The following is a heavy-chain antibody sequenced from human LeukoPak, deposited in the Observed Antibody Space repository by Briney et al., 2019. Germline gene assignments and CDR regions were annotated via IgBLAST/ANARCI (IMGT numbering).Heavy chain of an antibody. V-gene: IGHV3-23*01. J-gene: IGHJ6*04. CDR3: AKDSWSGVIVPHWYYYYGMDV. D-gene: IGHD3-16*02. CDR2: ISGTGGST. Sequence: GGSLTLSCAASGFTFSSYAMSWVCHAPWKGLEWVSAISGTGGSTYYADSVKGRFTISRDNSKNTLYLQMNSLRAEDTAVYYCAKDSWSGVIVPHWYYYYGMDVWGKGTTVTVSS. CDR1: GFTFSSYA.